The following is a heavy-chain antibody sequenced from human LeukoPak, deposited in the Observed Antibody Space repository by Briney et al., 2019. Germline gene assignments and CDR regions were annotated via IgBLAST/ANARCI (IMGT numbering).Heavy chain of an antibody. Sequence: GGSLTLSCEGSGFSVSTNYMNWVRQAPGKGLEWVSILYSGSGTYYTDSVKGRFTVSRDDSKNTLYLHMNSLGVEDTAVYYCARVGDHYHWYLDVWGRGTLVTVSS. D-gene: IGHD3-10*01. CDR1: GFSVSTNY. CDR3: ARVGDHYHWYLDV. CDR2: LYSGSGT. V-gene: IGHV3-53*01. J-gene: IGHJ2*01.